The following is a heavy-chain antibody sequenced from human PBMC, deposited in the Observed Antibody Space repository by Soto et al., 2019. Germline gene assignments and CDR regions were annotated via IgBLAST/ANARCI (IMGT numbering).Heavy chain of an antibody. CDR3: TSDVPGIAASGRRYDY. J-gene: IGHJ4*02. V-gene: IGHV3-15*01. CDR1: GFTFSNAW. Sequence: EVQLVESGGGLVKPGGSLRLSCAASGFTFSNAWMSWVRQAPGKGLEWVGRIKSKTDGGTTDYAAPVKGRFTISRDDSKNTLYLQMNSLKTEDTAVDYCTSDVPGIAASGRRYDYWGQGTLVTVSS. CDR2: IKSKTDGGTT. D-gene: IGHD6-13*01.